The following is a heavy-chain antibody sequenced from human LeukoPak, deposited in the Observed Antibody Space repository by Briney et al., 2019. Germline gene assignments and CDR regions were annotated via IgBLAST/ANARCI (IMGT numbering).Heavy chain of an antibody. CDR1: GGSISSSSYY. V-gene: IGHV4-39*01. CDR2: IYYSGST. Sequence: SETLSLTCTVSGGSISSSSYYWGWIRQPPGKGLEWIGSIYYSGSTYYNPSLKSRVTISVDTSKNQFSLELSSVTAADTAVYYCARIGGHAFDIWGQGTMVTVSS. J-gene: IGHJ3*02. CDR3: ARIGGHAFDI. D-gene: IGHD3-10*01.